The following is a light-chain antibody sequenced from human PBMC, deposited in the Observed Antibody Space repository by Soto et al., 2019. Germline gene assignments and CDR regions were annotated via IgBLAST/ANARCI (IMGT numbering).Light chain of an antibody. CDR1: QSVSSY. J-gene: IGKJ2*01. CDR2: GAS. CDR3: QQYGSSPPYT. V-gene: IGKV3-20*01. Sequence: EIVLTQSPATLSLSPGERVTLSCRASQSVSSYLAWYQQKPGQAPRLLIYGASSRATGIPERFSGSGSGTDFTLIISRLEPEDFAVYFCQQYGSSPPYTCGQGTKVDI.